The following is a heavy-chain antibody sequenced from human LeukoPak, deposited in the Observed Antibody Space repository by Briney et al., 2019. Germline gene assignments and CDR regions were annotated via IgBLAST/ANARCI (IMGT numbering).Heavy chain of an antibody. V-gene: IGHV3-23*01. CDR1: GFTFRSYD. Sequence: GGSLRLSCAASGFTFRSYDMNWVRQAPEKGLEWVSFISGGNDNTYYADSVKGRFTISRDNSKNTLYLQMNSLRAEDTALYHCAKGGWLDNWGQGTLVTVSS. J-gene: IGHJ5*02. CDR3: AKGGWLDN. CDR2: ISGGNDNT.